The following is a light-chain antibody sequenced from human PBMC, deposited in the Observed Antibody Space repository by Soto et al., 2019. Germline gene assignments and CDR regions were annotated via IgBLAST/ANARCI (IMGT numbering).Light chain of an antibody. V-gene: IGLV2-14*03. CDR1: SSAVGGYNY. Sequence: SALTPPAPLSWAPGQSIAISCTATSSAVGGYNYVSWYQHHPGKAPKLMIYDVSNRPSGVSDRFSGSKSGNTASLTISGLQAEDEADYYCSSYTSSGNYVFGTGTKVTVL. CDR2: DVS. J-gene: IGLJ1*01. CDR3: SSYTSSGNYV.